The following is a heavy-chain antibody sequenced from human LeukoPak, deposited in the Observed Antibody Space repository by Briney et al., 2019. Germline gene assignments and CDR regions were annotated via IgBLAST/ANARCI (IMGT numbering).Heavy chain of an antibody. CDR1: GFTFSSYW. CDR2: INSDGSST. CDR3: AREYSSSLTY. V-gene: IGHV3-74*01. D-gene: IGHD6-6*01. Sequence: PGGSLRLSCAASGFTFSSYWMHWVRQAPGEGLAWVSRINSDGSSTSNADSVKGRFTISRDNAKNTLYLKMNRLRAEDTAVYYCAREYSSSLTYWGQGTLVTVS. J-gene: IGHJ4*02.